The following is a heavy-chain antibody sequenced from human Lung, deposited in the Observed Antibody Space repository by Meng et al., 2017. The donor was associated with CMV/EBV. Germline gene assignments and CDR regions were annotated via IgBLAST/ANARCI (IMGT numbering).Heavy chain of an antibody. V-gene: IGHV3-30*03. CDR2: ISHDGDDK. CDR3: KEVDE. CDR1: GFSFSSSV. Sequence: GRSMRIAGAAAGFSFSSSVMHWVRQAPGKGLEWVAAISHDGDDKFYADSVKGRFTISRDNAKNTLYLHLNRLRVDDTALYYCKEVDEWGQGTLVTVSS. J-gene: IGHJ4*02.